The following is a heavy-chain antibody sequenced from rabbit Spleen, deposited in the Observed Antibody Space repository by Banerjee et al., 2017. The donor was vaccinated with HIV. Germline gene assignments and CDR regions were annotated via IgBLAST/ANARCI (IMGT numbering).Heavy chain of an antibody. D-gene: IGHD2-1*01. Sequence: QEQLEESGGDLVKPEGSLTLTCTASGFSFSSSYWICWVRQAPGKGLEWIACISYGGSTYYASWVNGRFTISKTSSTVDLKMTSLTAADTATYFCAREMTSQTNRKSDLWGPGTLVTVS. CDR3: AREMTSQTNRKSDL. CDR1: GFSFSSSYW. J-gene: IGHJ4*01. V-gene: IGHV1S45*01. CDR2: ISYGGST.